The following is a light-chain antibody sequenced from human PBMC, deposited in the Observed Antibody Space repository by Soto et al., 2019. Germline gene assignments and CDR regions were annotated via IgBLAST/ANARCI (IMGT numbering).Light chain of an antibody. CDR1: QSISSSY. CDR3: QQYGSSPPFT. Sequence: EIVLTQSPGTLSLSPGERATLSCRASQSISSSYLAWYQQKPGQAPRLLIYGASSRATGIPDRFSGSGSVTDFTLTIIRRQPDDFAVYYCQQYGSSPPFTFGPGTKVDIK. CDR2: GAS. V-gene: IGKV3-20*01. J-gene: IGKJ3*01.